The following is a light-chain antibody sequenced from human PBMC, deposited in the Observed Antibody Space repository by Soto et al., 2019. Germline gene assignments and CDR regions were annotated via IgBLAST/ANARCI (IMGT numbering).Light chain of an antibody. Sequence: QSALTQPASVSGSPGQSITISCTGTSSDIGGYNSVSWYQQHPRKAPKLMLYEVTNRPSGISNRFSGSKSGNTASLTISGLQAEDEADYYCSSYTRGNTYVFGTGTKVTVL. J-gene: IGLJ1*01. CDR2: EVT. CDR1: SSDIGGYNS. CDR3: SSYTRGNTYV. V-gene: IGLV2-14*01.